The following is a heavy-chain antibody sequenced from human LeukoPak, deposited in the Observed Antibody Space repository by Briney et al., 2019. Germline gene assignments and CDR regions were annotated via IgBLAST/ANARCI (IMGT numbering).Heavy chain of an antibody. CDR2: ISSSGST. V-gene: IGHV4-61*02. J-gene: IGHJ4*02. D-gene: IGHD3-22*01. CDR1: GDSISSGDYY. CDR3: ARGYDSSGLTFDY. Sequence: SETLSLTCTVSGDSISSGDYYWSWIRQPAGKGLEWIGRISSSGSTNYNPSLKSRVTISVDTSKNQFSLKLSSVTAADTAVYYCARGYDSSGLTFDYWGQGTLVTVSS.